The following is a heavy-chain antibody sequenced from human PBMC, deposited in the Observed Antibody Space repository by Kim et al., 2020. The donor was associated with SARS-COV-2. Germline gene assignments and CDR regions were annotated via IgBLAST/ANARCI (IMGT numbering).Heavy chain of an antibody. CDR1: GGTFSSYT. V-gene: IGHV1-69*02. J-gene: IGHJ4*02. CDR2: IIPILGIA. Sequence: SVKVSCKASGGTFSSYTISWVRQAPGQGLEWMGRIIPILGIANYAQKFQGRVTITADKSTSTAYMELSSLRSEDTAVYYCASSDAYGDYVLYWGQGTLVTVSS. CDR3: ASSDAYGDYVLY. D-gene: IGHD4-17*01.